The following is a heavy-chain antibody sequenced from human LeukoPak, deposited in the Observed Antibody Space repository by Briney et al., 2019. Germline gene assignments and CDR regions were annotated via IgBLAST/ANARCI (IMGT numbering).Heavy chain of an antibody. CDR3: ARDVYGDFDY. CDR2: ISYDGSNK. CDR1: GFTFSSYA. D-gene: IGHD2/OR15-2a*01. V-gene: IGHV3-30-3*01. Sequence: GGSLRLFCAASGFTFSSYAMHWVRQAPGKGLEWVVVISYDGSNKYYADSVKGRFTISRDNSKNTLYLQMNSLRVEDTAVYYCARDVYGDFDYWGQGTLVTVSS. J-gene: IGHJ4*02.